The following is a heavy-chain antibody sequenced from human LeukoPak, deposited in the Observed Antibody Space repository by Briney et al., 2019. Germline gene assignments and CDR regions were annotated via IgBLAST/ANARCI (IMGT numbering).Heavy chain of an antibody. D-gene: IGHD2-2*01. CDR1: GFTFSSYS. Sequence: PGGSLRLSCAASGFTFSSYSMNWVRQAPGKGLEWVSYISSSSSTIYYADSVQGRFTISRDNAKHSLYLHMNSLRAEATAVYYCARDGSRYCSSTSCYIYYYYYMDVWGKGTTVTVSS. CDR2: ISSSSSTI. V-gene: IGHV3-48*01. J-gene: IGHJ6*03. CDR3: ARDGSRYCSSTSCYIYYYYYMDV.